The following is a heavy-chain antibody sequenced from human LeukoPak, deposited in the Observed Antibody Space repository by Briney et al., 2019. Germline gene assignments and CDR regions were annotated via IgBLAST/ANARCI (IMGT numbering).Heavy chain of an antibody. CDR2: INIDGTST. CDR1: GFTFSNYW. Sequence: GGSLRLSCAASGFTFSNYWMHWVRQVPGKGRVFVSRINIDGTSTNYADSVKGRFSISRDNAMNALYLQMSSLRAEDTAVYYCARGSSDWYGIDYWGQGALVNVSS. V-gene: IGHV3-74*01. D-gene: IGHD6-19*01. CDR3: ARGSSDWYGIDY. J-gene: IGHJ4*02.